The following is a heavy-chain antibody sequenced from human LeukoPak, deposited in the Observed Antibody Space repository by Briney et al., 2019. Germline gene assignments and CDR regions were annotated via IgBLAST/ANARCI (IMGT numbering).Heavy chain of an antibody. D-gene: IGHD2-2*01. CDR3: AGVCSSTSCYTTDDY. CDR1: GYTFTGYY. CDR2: INPNSGGT. V-gene: IGHV1-2*02. Sequence: ASVKVSCKASGYTFTGYYMHWVRQAPGQGLEWMGWINPNSGGTNYAQKFQGRVTMTRDTSISTAYMELSRLRSDDTAVYYCAGVCSSTSCYTTDDYWGQGTLVTVSS. J-gene: IGHJ4*02.